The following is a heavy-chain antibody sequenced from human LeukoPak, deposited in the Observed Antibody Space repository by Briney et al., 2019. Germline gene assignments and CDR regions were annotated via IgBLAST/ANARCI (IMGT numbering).Heavy chain of an antibody. V-gene: IGHV1-69*05. CDR1: GGTFSSYA. CDR3: ARDVGTDDAFDI. Sequence: GSSVKVSCKASGGTFSSYAISWVRQAPGQGLEWMGGIIPIFGTGNYAQKFQGRVTITTDESTSTAYMELSSLRSEDTAVYYCARDVGTDDAFDIWGQGTMVTVSS. CDR2: IIPIFGTG. J-gene: IGHJ3*02. D-gene: IGHD7-27*01.